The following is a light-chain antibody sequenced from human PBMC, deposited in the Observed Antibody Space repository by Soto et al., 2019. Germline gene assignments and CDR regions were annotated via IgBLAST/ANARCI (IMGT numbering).Light chain of an antibody. CDR3: CSYAGSITYVV. V-gene: IGLV2-23*02. CDR1: SSDVGNYQL. Sequence: QSVLTQPASVSGSPGQSITISCTGTSSDVGNYQLVSWYQHHPGKAPKLMIYEVTKRPSGVSNRFSGSKSGNTASLTISGLQAEDEADYYCCSYAGSITYVVFGGGTKLTVL. J-gene: IGLJ2*01. CDR2: EVT.